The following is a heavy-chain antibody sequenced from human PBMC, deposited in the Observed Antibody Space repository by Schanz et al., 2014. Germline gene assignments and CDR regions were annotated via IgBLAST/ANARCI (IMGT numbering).Heavy chain of an antibody. CDR2: ISYDGNNQ. J-gene: IGHJ4*02. CDR3: VKTDAGWRFDY. D-gene: IGHD6-19*01. CDR1: GFSFSTYG. V-gene: IGHV3-30*18. Sequence: QVQLVESGGGVVQPGRSLRLSCAASGFSFSTYGMHWVRQAPGKGLEWVAVISYDGNNQYYADSVRGRFTISRDNSRNTVYLQMNNVGVDDTATYYCVKTDAGWRFDYWGQGTLVIVSS.